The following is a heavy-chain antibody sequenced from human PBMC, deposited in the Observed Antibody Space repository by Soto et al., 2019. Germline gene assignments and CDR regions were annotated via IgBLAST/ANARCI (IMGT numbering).Heavy chain of an antibody. CDR2: ISGSGGST. Sequence: PGGSLRLSCEASGITFSSYAMSWVRQAPGKGLEWVSAISGSGGSTYYADSVKGRFTISRDNSKNTLYLQMNSLRAEDTAVYYCAKTGFFLAAAGRGQYFQHWGQGTLVTVSS. D-gene: IGHD6-13*01. J-gene: IGHJ1*01. CDR3: AKTGFFLAAAGRGQYFQH. V-gene: IGHV3-23*01. CDR1: GITFSSYA.